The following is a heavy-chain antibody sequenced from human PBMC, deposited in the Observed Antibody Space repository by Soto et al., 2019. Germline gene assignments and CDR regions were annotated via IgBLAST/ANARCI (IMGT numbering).Heavy chain of an antibody. D-gene: IGHD1-20*01. J-gene: IGHJ6*02. CDR2: INHSGST. V-gene: IGHV4-34*01. Sequence: PSETLSLTCAVYGGSFSGYYWSWIRQPPGKGLEWIGEINHSGSTNYNPSLKSRVTISVDTSKNQFSLKLSSVTAADTAVYYCAARYLGKYYYYYYGMDVWGQGTTVTVSS. CDR1: GGSFSGYY. CDR3: AARYLGKYYYYYYGMDV.